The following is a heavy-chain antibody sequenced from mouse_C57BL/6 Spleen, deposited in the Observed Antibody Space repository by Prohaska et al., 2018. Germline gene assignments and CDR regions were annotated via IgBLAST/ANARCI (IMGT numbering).Heavy chain of an antibody. Sequence: VQLQQSGPELVKPGASVKISCKASGYTFTDYYMNWVKQSHGKSLEWIGDINPNNGGTSYNQKFKGKATLTVDKSSSTAYMELRSLTSEDSAVYYCARSLLTGTPKGFDYWGQGTTLTVSS. CDR3: ARSLLTGTPKGFDY. V-gene: IGHV1-26*01. CDR1: GYTFTDYY. J-gene: IGHJ2*01. D-gene: IGHD4-1*01. CDR2: INPNNGGT.